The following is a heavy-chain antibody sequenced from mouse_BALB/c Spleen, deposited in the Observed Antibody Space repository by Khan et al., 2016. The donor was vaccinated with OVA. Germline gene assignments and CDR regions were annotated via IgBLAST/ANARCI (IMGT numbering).Heavy chain of an antibody. CDR2: INPNNGYT. CDR3: ARGNYGGSSDGYFDY. CDR1: GYTFTEYT. J-gene: IGHJ2*01. D-gene: IGHD1-1*01. Sequence: VQLQQSGPELVKPGASVKISCKTSGYTFTEYTMHWVKQSHGKSLEWIGRINPNNGYTTYTQKFKGKATLTVDTSSSTAYMELRSLTSEDSAVYYGARGNYGGSSDGYFDYWGQGTTLTVSS. V-gene: IGHV1-18*01.